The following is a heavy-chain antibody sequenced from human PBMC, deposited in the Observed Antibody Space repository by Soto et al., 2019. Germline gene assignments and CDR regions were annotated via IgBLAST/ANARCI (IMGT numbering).Heavy chain of an antibody. CDR3: ARRGPGTYFDY. D-gene: IGHD6-13*01. J-gene: IGHJ4*02. Sequence: VQLLDSGGGLVQPGGSLRLSCAASGFTFSSYAMNWVRQAPGKGLEWVSVISGSGDSTYYADSVKGRFTISRDNSKNTLYLQMNSLGTEDTAVYYCARRGPGTYFDYWGQGTLVTVSS. CDR1: GFTFSSYA. CDR2: ISGSGDST. V-gene: IGHV3-23*01.